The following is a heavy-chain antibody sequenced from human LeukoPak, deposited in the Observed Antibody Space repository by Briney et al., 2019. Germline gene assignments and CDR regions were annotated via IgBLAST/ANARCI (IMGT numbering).Heavy chain of an antibody. CDR3: ARATSGYYFDF. Sequence: SETLSLTCTVSGGSIGSYYWNWIRQPPGKGLEWIGYVSYSGSTNYNLSLKSRVTMSVDKSKNQFSLKLSSVTAADTAVYFCARATSGYYFDFWDQGTLVTVSS. J-gene: IGHJ4*02. CDR1: GGSIGSYY. D-gene: IGHD3-22*01. V-gene: IGHV4-59*01. CDR2: VSYSGST.